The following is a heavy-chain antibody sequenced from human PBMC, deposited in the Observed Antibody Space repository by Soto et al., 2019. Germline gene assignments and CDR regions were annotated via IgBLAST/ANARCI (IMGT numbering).Heavy chain of an antibody. D-gene: IGHD2-2*01. CDR3: ARGTRRYCSSTSCLGPLYGMDV. J-gene: IGHJ6*02. CDR2: MNPNSGNT. Sequence: ASVKGSCKASGYTFTIYDINWVRQATGQGLELMGWMNPNSGNTGYAQKFQGRVTMTRNTSISTAYMELSSLRSEDTAVYYCARGTRRYCSSTSCLGPLYGMDVWGQGTTVTVSS. V-gene: IGHV1-8*01. CDR1: GYTFTIYD.